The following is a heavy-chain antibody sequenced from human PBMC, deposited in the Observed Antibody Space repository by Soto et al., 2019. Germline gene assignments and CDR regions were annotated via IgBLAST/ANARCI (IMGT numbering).Heavy chain of an antibody. CDR2: IYHSGST. CDR1: GYSISSGYY. D-gene: IGHD3-22*01. J-gene: IGHJ4*02. CDR3: ASNYYDSSGYFDY. V-gene: IGHV4-38-2*01. Sequence: NPSETLSLTCAVSGYSISSGYYWGCIRQPPGKGLEWIGSIYHSGSTYYNPSLKSRVTISVDTSKNQFSLKLSSVTAADTAVYYCASNYYDSSGYFDYWGQGTLVTVSS.